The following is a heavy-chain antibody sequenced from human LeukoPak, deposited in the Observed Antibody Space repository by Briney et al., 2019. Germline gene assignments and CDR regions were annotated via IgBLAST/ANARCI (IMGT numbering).Heavy chain of an antibody. CDR1: GYTFTGYY. CDR2: ISSNSGGT. D-gene: IGHD3-10*01. CDR3: ARDRPLDADDYYGFYYFDY. J-gene: IGHJ4*02. Sequence: GSVKVSCKASGYTFTGYYMHWVRQAPGQGLEWMGWISSNSGGTNHAQKFQGRVTMTRDTSISTAYMELSRLRSDDTAVYYCARDRPLDADDYYGFYYFDYWGQGTLVTVSS. V-gene: IGHV1-2*02.